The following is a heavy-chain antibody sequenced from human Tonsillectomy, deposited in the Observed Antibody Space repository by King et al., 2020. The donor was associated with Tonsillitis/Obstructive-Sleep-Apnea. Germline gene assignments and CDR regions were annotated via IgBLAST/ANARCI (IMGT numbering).Heavy chain of an antibody. V-gene: IGHV4-34*01. J-gene: IGHJ4*02. Sequence: VQLQQWGAGLLKPSETLSLTCAVYGGSFSGYYWSGIRQFPGKGLDWIGEIKHRERPHFNPALTSRVTITVDTFKNQFSLKLSSVTAADTAVYYCARGSYEDGVVANFDCWGQGTLVTVSS. CDR2: IKHRERP. CDR1: GGSFSGYY. D-gene: IGHD5-12*01. CDR3: ARGSYEDGVVANFDC.